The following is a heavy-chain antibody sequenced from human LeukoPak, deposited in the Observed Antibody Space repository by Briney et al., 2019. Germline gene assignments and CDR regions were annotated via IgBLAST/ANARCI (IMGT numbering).Heavy chain of an antibody. V-gene: IGHV3-23*01. CDR3: ATEVRGVIINP. CDR1: GFTFDNYA. J-gene: IGHJ5*02. Sequence: PGGSLRLSCAASGFTFDNYAMSWVRQAPGNGLEWVSAISSSGDITYYADSVKGRFTVSRDSSKNTLFLQMNSLRAGDTAVYYCATEVRGVIINPWGQGTLVTVSS. D-gene: IGHD3-10*01. CDR2: ISSSGDIT.